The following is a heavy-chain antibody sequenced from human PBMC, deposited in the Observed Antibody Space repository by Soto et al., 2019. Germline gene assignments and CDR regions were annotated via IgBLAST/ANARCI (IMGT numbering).Heavy chain of an antibody. V-gene: IGHV4-59*01. Sequence: SETLSLTCTVSGGSISSYYWSWIRQPPGKGLEWIGYIYYSGSTNYNPSLKSRVTISVDTSKNQFSLKLSSVTAADTAVYYCARDRTPGSSWKRAVFDPWGQGTLVTVSS. CDR2: IYYSGST. CDR1: GGSISSYY. D-gene: IGHD6-13*01. CDR3: ARDRTPGSSWKRAVFDP. J-gene: IGHJ5*02.